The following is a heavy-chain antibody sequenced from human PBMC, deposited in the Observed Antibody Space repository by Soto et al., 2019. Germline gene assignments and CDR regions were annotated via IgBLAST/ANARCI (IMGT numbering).Heavy chain of an antibody. CDR3: AKAPPSQNMIVVVISAFDI. D-gene: IGHD3-22*01. Sequence: GSLSLSCAASGFTFSSYAMSWVRQAPGKGLEWVSAISGSGGSTYYADSVKGRFTISRDNSKNTLYLQMNSLRAEDTAVYYCAKAPPSQNMIVVVISAFDIWGQGTMVTVSS. J-gene: IGHJ3*02. CDR1: GFTFSSYA. V-gene: IGHV3-23*01. CDR2: ISGSGGST.